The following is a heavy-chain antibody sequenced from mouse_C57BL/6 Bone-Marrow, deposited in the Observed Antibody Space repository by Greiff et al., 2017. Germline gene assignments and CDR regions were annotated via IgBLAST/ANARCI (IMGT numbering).Heavy chain of an antibody. D-gene: IGHD1-1*01. CDR2: IYPRSGNT. CDR1: GYTFTSYG. Sequence: VMLVESGAELARPGASVKLSCKASGYTFTSYGLSWVKQRTGQGLEWIGEIYPRSGNTYYNEKFKGKDTLTADKSSSTAYMELRSLTSEYSAVYFCARFPIYYYGSAWFSYWGQGTLVTVSA. J-gene: IGHJ3*01. CDR3: ARFPIYYYGSAWFSY. V-gene: IGHV1-81*01.